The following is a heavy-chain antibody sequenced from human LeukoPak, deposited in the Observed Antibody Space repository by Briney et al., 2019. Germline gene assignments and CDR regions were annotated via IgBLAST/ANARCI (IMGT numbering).Heavy chain of an antibody. CDR1: GFTFSNYW. Sequence: GESLRLSCAVSGFTFSNYWATWVRQAPGKGLEWVANIKTDGSEKYYVDSVKGRFTISRDNAKNSLYLQMNSLRAEDTAVYYCARDSLDYDFWSGYSYYYYGMDVWGQGTTVTVSS. V-gene: IGHV3-7*03. J-gene: IGHJ6*02. D-gene: IGHD3-3*01. CDR3: ARDSLDYDFWSGYSYYYYGMDV. CDR2: IKTDGSEK.